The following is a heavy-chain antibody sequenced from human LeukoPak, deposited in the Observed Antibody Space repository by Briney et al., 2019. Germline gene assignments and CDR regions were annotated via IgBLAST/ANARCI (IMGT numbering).Heavy chain of an antibody. V-gene: IGHV6-1*01. CDR2: AYYRSKWYN. CDR3: ARGGNSGHWYFDL. CDR1: GDSVSSNSAA. Sequence: SQPFSLTCAISGDSVSSNSAAWNWIRQSPSRGLEWLGMAYYRSKWYNDYAVSVKSRITINSDTSKNQFSLQLNSVTPEDTAVYYCARGGNSGHWYFDLWARGTLVTVS. D-gene: IGHD4-23*01. J-gene: IGHJ2*01.